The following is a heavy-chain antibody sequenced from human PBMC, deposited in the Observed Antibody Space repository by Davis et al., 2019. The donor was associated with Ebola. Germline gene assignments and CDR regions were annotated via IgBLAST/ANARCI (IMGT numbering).Heavy chain of an antibody. Sequence: ASVKVSCKASGYTFSRHALNWVRQAPGQGLEWMGWINTNTGNPTYAQGFTGRFVFSLDTSVSTAYLQISSLKAEDTAVYYCARDLGNGVSGFDPWGQGTLVTVSS. D-gene: IGHD2-8*01. CDR2: INTNTGNP. CDR3: ARDLGNGVSGFDP. V-gene: IGHV7-4-1*02. CDR1: GYTFSRHA. J-gene: IGHJ5*02.